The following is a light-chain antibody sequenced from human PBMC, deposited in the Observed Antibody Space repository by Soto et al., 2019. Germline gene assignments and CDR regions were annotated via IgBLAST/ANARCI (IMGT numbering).Light chain of an antibody. CDR3: QQAYSFPIT. CDR2: AAS. Sequence: DIQVTQSPSSVSASVGDRVTITCRASQDIAAYLAWYQHKPGRAPELLIHAASSLQSGVPSRFSGSGSGTDFTLTINSLQPEDFATYYCQQAYSFPITSGQGTRLDI. CDR1: QDIAAY. V-gene: IGKV1D-12*01. J-gene: IGKJ5*01.